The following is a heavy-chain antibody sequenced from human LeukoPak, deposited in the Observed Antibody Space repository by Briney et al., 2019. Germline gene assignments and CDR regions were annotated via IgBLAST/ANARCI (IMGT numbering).Heavy chain of an antibody. CDR3: AREIAAAGKYLIDY. Sequence: GGSLRLSCAASGFTFSSYSMNWVRQAPGKGLEWVSSISSSSSYIYYADSVKGRFTISRDNAKNSLYLQMNSLRAEDTAVYYRAREIAAAGKYLIDYWGQGTLVTVSS. V-gene: IGHV3-21*01. J-gene: IGHJ4*02. CDR1: GFTFSSYS. D-gene: IGHD6-13*01. CDR2: ISSSSSYI.